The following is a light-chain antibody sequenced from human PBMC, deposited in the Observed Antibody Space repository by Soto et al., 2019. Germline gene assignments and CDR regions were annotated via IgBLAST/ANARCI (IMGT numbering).Light chain of an antibody. V-gene: IGLV2-14*01. J-gene: IGLJ2*01. CDR2: EVT. CDR1: SSDVGGYNY. CDR3: SSYTRSATLV. Sequence: QSALTQPASVSGSPGQSITISCTGSSSDVGGYNYVSWYQQHQGKVPKLMIYEVTTRPSGVSNRFSGSKSGNTASLTISGLQAEDEAEYYCSSYTRSATLVFGGGTKLTVL.